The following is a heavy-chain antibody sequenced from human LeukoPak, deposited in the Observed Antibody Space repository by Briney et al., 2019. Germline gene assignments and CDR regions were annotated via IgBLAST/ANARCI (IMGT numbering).Heavy chain of an antibody. CDR3: TTVLNYYDSSGKEYYFDY. D-gene: IGHD3-22*01. V-gene: IGHV3-15*01. Sequence: GGSLRLSCVVSGFTFSSYWMSWVRQAPGKGLEWVGRIKSKTDGGTTDYAAPVKGRFTISRDDSKNTLYLQMNSLKTEDTAVYYCTTVLNYYDSSGKEYYFDYWGQGTLVTVSS. J-gene: IGHJ4*02. CDR2: IKSKTDGGTT. CDR1: GFTFSSYW.